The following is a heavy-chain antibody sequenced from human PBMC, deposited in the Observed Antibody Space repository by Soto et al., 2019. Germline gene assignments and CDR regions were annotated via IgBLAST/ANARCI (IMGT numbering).Heavy chain of an antibody. CDR1: GYTFTSYG. CDR3: ARIGYCSGGSCYSGYYYGMDV. J-gene: IGHJ6*02. V-gene: IGHV1-18*01. D-gene: IGHD2-15*01. CDR2: ISAYNGNT. Sequence: ASVKVSCKASGYTFTSYGISWVRQAPGKGLEWMGWISAYNGNTNYAQKLQGRVTMTTDTSTSTAYMELRSLRSDDTAVYYCARIGYCSGGSCYSGYYYGMDVWGQGTTVTVSS.